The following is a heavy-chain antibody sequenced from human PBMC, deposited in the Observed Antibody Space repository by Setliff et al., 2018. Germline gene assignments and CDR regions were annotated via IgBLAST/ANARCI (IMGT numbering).Heavy chain of an antibody. CDR3: ARVTMGGDFDA. CDR1: GGSISSYY. Sequence: PSETLSLTCIVSGGSISSYYWTWIRQPPGKGLEWIGYIYYSGSTNYNPSLESRVTISVDTSKNQFSLRMTSVTAAGTAVYYCARVTMGGDFDAWGQGTLVTVSS. J-gene: IGHJ4*02. CDR2: IYYSGST. D-gene: IGHD1-26*01. V-gene: IGHV4-59*01.